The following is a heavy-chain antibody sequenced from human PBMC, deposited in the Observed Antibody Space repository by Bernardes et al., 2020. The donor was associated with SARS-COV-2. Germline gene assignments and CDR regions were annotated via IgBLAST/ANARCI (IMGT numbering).Heavy chain of an antibody. Sequence: SETLSLTCTVSGGSISSSSYYWGWIRQPPGKGLEWIGSIYYSGSTYYNPSLKSRVTISVDTSKNQFSLKLSSVTAADTAVYYCARHVVPHIVLMVGNWFDPWGQGTLVTVSS. V-gene: IGHV4-39*01. CDR3: ARHVVPHIVLMVGNWFDP. D-gene: IGHD2-8*01. J-gene: IGHJ5*02. CDR2: IYYSGST. CDR1: GGSISSSSYY.